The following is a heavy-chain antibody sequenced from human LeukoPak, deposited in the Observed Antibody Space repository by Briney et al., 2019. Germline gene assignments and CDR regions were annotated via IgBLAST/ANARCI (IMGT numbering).Heavy chain of an antibody. CDR2: IAASGNDR. V-gene: IGHV3-7*03. CDR3: AREVFFQFDN. Sequence: GGSLRLSCSASGFTFKSYAMHWVRQAPGRGLEWVATIAASGNDRDYEDALQGRFTISRDNARNSLSLQIDSLRAEDTAQYYCAREVFFQFDNWGQGALVTVSS. D-gene: IGHD3-3*01. J-gene: IGHJ4*02. CDR1: GFTFKSYA.